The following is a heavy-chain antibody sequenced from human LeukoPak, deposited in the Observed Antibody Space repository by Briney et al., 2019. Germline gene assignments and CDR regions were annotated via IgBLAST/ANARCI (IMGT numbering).Heavy chain of an antibody. D-gene: IGHD2/OR15-2a*01. J-gene: IGHJ4*02. CDR2: IYYSGST. Sequence: SETLSLTCTVSGGSISNYYRNWIRQPPGKGLEWIGYIYYSGSTNYNPSLKSRVTISVDTSKNQFSLKLSSVTAADTAVYYCARDRRYFSFWGQGTLVTVSS. CDR3: ARDRRYFSF. V-gene: IGHV4-59*01. CDR1: GGSISNYY.